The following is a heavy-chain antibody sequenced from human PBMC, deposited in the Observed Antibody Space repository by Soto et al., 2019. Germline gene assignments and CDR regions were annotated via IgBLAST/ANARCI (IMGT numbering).Heavy chain of an antibody. D-gene: IGHD3-10*01. CDR1: GYTFTAYY. J-gene: IGHJ6*02. CDR2: INPRFGDT. V-gene: IGHV1-2*02. CDR3: ARNMDYYYGPGSGNGHGF. Sequence: QVQLVQSGAELKEPGDSVRVSCEASGYTFTAYYIHWVRQAPGQGLEWMGWINPRFGDTSYAQDFQARFSMTRDTSMSTVYMELSSLSSDFTAIYYCARNMDYYYGPGSGNGHGFWGQGTTVTVFS.